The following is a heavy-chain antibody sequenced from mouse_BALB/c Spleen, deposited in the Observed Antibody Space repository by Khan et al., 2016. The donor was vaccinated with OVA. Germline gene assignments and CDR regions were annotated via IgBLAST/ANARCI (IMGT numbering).Heavy chain of an antibody. CDR1: GYTFTDFL. J-gene: IGHJ3*01. D-gene: IGHD3-2*02. CDR2: IYPGSGYT. V-gene: IGHV1-81*01. CDR3: ARAGYGGFAY. Sequence: VQLQESGPELVKPGASVRMSCNASGYTFTDFLISWVKQRAGQGLEWIGEIYPGSGYTYYNEKFKGKATMTSDRSSNTDFMEFSSLTSADSAVYFCARAGYGGFAYWGQGTLVTVSA.